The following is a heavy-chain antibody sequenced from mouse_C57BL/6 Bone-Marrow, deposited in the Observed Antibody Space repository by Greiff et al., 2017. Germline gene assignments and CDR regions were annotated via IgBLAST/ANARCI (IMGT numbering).Heavy chain of an antibody. CDR3: ARSIYYYDVDY. V-gene: IGHV1-61*01. J-gene: IGHJ2*01. CDR1: GYTFTSYW. CDR2: IYPSDSET. Sequence: VQLQQPGAELVRPGSSVKLSCKASGYTFTSYWMDWVKQRPGQGLEWIGNIYPSDSETHYNQKFKDKATLTVDKSSSTAYMQLSSLTSEDSAVYYCARSIYYYDVDYWGQGTTLTVSS. D-gene: IGHD1-1*01.